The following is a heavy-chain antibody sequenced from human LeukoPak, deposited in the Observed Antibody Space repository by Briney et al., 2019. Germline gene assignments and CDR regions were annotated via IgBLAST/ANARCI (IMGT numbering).Heavy chain of an antibody. V-gene: IGHV3-73*01. CDR3: TKGTYYYMDV. CDR1: GFTFSGSA. J-gene: IGHJ6*03. Sequence: GGSLRLSCAASGFTFSGSAMHWVRQASGKGLEWVGRIRSKANNYATAYAASVKGRFAISRDDSKNTAYLQMNSLKTEDTAVYYCTKGTYYYMDVWGKGTTVSVSS. D-gene: IGHD1-1*01. CDR2: IRSKANNYAT.